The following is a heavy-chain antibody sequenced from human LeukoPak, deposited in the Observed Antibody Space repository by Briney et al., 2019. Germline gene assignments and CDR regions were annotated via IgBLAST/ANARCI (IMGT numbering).Heavy chain of an antibody. CDR2: ISYDGSKK. CDR1: GFTFSSYC. CDR3: LKRSYSGCNIFYFDY. D-gene: IGHD1-26*01. Sequence: GGSLRLSCAASGFTFSSYCMHWVRQAPGKGLEWVAVISYDGSKKYYADSVKGRFTISRDNSKNTLYLQMNSLRAEDTAVYYCLKRSYSGCNIFYFDYWGQGTLVTVSS. J-gene: IGHJ4*02. V-gene: IGHV3-30*18.